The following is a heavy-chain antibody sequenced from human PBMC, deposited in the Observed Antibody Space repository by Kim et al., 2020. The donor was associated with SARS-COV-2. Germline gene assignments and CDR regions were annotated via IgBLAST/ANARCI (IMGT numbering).Heavy chain of an antibody. CDR3: ARQALGGQLAENWFDP. D-gene: IGHD6-13*01. CDR1: GYSFTSYW. V-gene: IGHV5-51*01. CDR2: IYPGDSDT. J-gene: IGHJ5*02. Sequence: GESLKISCKGSGYSFTSYWIGWVRQMPGKGLEWMGIIYPGDSDTRYSPSFQGQVTISADKSISTAYLQWSSLKASDTAMYYCARQALGGQLAENWFDPWGQGTLVTVSS.